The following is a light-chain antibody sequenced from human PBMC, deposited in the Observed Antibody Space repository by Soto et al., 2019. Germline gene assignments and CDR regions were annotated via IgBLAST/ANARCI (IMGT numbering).Light chain of an antibody. CDR2: AAS. CDR1: QGIDTS. J-gene: IGKJ5*01. Sequence: AILLTQSPSSLSASVGDRVTITCRASQGIDTSLAWYQQKPGKAPKLLIYAASNFQSGVPSRFSGSGSGTHFTLTISSLQPEDFATYYCQQYDNLPLIFGQGTRLEIK. CDR3: QQYDNLPLI. V-gene: IGKV1D-13*01.